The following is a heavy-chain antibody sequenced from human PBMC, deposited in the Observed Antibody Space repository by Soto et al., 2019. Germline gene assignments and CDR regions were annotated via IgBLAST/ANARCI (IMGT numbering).Heavy chain of an antibody. CDR1: GGSISSSNW. J-gene: IGHJ5*02. Sequence: SETLSLTCAVSGGSISSSNWWSWVRQPPGKGLEWIGYIYYSGSTNYNPSLKSRVTISVDTSKNQFSLKLSSVTAADTAVYYCASALYCSGGSCSFDPWGQETLVTVSS. V-gene: IGHV4-4*02. CDR2: IYYSGST. CDR3: ASALYCSGGSCSFDP. D-gene: IGHD2-15*01.